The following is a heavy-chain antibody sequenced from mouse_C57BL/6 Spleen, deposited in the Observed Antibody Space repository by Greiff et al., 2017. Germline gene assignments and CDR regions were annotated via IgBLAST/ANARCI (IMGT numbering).Heavy chain of an antibody. CDR3: ARWDYGSSSGY. Sequence: QVQLQQSGAELVKPGASVKISCKASGYAFSSYWMNWVKQRPGKGLEWIGQIYPGDGDTNYNGKFKGKATLTADKSSSTAYMQLSSLTSEDSAVYFCARWDYGSSSGYWGQGTTLTVSS. CDR1: GYAFSSYW. CDR2: IYPGDGDT. V-gene: IGHV1-80*01. D-gene: IGHD1-1*01. J-gene: IGHJ2*01.